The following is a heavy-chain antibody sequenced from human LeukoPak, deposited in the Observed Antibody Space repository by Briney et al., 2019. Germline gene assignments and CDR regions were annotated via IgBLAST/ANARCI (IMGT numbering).Heavy chain of an antibody. CDR3: ARLPGRFDSSSWYGYY. Sequence: GRSLRLSCAASGFTFSRFAMHWVRQAPGKGLEWMAVISFDGSTKYYADPVKGRFTISRDNSKNTLYLQMNSLRAEDTAVYYCARLPGRFDSSSWYGYYWGQGTLVTVSS. D-gene: IGHD6-13*01. J-gene: IGHJ4*02. V-gene: IGHV3-30*04. CDR2: ISFDGSTK. CDR1: GFTFSRFA.